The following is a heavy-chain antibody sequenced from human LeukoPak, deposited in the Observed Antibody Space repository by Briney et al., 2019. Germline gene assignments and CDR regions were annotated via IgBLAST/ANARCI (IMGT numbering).Heavy chain of an antibody. V-gene: IGHV3-30*02. Sequence: PGGSLRLSCAASGFTFISYGMHWVRQAPGKGLEWVAFIRYDGSNKYYADSVKGRFTISRDNSKNTLYLQMNSLRAEDTAVYYCAKDRYCSGGSCYYPGEADYWGQGTLVTVSS. CDR1: GFTFISYG. J-gene: IGHJ4*02. CDR3: AKDRYCSGGSCYYPGEADY. CDR2: IRYDGSNK. D-gene: IGHD2-15*01.